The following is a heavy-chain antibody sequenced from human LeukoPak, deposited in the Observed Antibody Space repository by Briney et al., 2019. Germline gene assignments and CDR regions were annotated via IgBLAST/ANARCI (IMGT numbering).Heavy chain of an antibody. D-gene: IGHD5-24*01. J-gene: IGHJ4*02. CDR3: ARWLQLAGVFDF. Sequence: ASVKVSCKASGYTFSGHFLHWIRQAPGQRLEWVGWVNRNTGVTNYAQKFQGRVTMTRDTSVSTAYMELTRLTSDDTALYYCARWLQLAGVFDFWGQGSLVTVSS. CDR1: GYTFSGHF. CDR2: VNRNTGVT. V-gene: IGHV1-2*02.